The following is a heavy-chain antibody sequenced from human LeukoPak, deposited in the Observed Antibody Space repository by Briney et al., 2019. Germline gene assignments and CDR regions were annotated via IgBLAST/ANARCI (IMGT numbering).Heavy chain of an antibody. J-gene: IGHJ6*03. CDR2: INPSGGST. Sequence: ASVKVSCKASGYTFTSYYMHWVRQAPAQGLEWMGIINPSGGSTSYAQKFQRRVTMTRDTSTSTVYMELSSLRSEDTAVYYCARARWQQLVTRDGYMDVWGKGTTVTVSS. CDR3: ARARWQQLVTRDGYMDV. CDR1: GYTFTSYY. D-gene: IGHD6-13*01. V-gene: IGHV1-46*03.